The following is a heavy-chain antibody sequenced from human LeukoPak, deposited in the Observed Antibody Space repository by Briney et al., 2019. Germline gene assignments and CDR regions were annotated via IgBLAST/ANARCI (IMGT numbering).Heavy chain of an antibody. D-gene: IGHD5-18*01. V-gene: IGHV4-4*02. CDR1: GGSIINTNW. CDR2: ISLSGLT. J-gene: IGHJ4*01. Sequence: PSETLSLTCGVSGGSIINTNWWSWVRQPPGQGLEWIGEISLSGLTNYNPSLKSRVTVSLDKSKNHLSLNLTSVTAADTAVYYCARQRGYSYGPLDYWGQGILVTVSS. CDR3: ARQRGYSYGPLDY.